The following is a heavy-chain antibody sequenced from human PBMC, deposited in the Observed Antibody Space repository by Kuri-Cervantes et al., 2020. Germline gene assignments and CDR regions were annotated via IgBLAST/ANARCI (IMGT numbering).Heavy chain of an antibody. D-gene: IGHD6-13*01. CDR2: TYTSGST. CDR1: GGSISSYY. CDR3: ARDLWYSSRAQHAFDI. V-gene: IGHV4-4*07. J-gene: IGHJ3*02. Sequence: SETLSITCIVSGGSISSYYWSWIRQPAGKGLEWVGRTYTSGSTNYNPSLKSRVTMSVDTSKNQFSLKLSSVTAANTAVYYCARDLWYSSRAQHAFDIWGQGTMVTVSS.